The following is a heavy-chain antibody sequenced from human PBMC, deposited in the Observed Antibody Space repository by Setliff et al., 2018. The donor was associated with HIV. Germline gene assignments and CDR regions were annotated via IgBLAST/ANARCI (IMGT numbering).Heavy chain of an antibody. V-gene: IGHV3-33*01. Sequence: PGGSLRLSCAASGFSFSGYGMHWVRQAPGKGLEWLAVIWYDGSNKYYTDSVQGRTTISRDNSENMLYLRMNSLRAEDTAVYFCARGPDCSGGSCYLGFDYWGQGTLVTVSS. CDR3: ARGPDCSGGSCYLGFDY. J-gene: IGHJ4*02. CDR1: GFSFSGYG. D-gene: IGHD2-15*01. CDR2: IWYDGSNK.